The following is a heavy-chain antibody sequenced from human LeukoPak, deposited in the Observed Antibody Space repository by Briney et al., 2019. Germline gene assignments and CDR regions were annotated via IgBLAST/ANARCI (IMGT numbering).Heavy chain of an antibody. V-gene: IGHV3-20*04. Sequence: GGSLRLSCAASGFIFDDYVMSWVRQAPGKGLEWDRGINWNGDSNGYADSVKGRFTIIRDNVKNSLSLQMNSLRAEDTALYYCVRNKEYQLLVFDLWGQGTLVTVSS. CDR3: VRNKEYQLLVFDL. CDR1: GFIFDDYV. CDR2: INWNGDSN. D-gene: IGHD2-2*01. J-gene: IGHJ4*02.